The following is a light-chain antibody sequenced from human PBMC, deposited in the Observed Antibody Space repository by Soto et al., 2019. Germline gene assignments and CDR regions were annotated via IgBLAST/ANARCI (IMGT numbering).Light chain of an antibody. CDR2: GAS. CDR1: ESVSSTY. CDR3: QQYGYSPWT. Sequence: EIVLTQSPGTLSLSPGERATLSCRASESVSSTYLAWYQQKPGQAPRRLIYGASSRATGIPDRFSGSGSGKDYTVTISRLEPEDFPVYYCQQYGYSPWTFGQGTKVEIK. J-gene: IGKJ1*01. V-gene: IGKV3-20*01.